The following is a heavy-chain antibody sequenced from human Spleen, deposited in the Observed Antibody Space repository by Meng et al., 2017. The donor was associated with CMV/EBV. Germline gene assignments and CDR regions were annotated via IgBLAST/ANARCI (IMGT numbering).Heavy chain of an antibody. D-gene: IGHD5-12*01. CDR2: IRYDAGSDK. CDR1: GFTFSNFA. V-gene: IGHV3-30*02. J-gene: IGHJ3*02. CDR3: ARDGRGWLPDAFDI. Sequence: GGSLRLSCAASGFTFSNFAMHWVRQAPGKGLEWVAFIRYDAGSDKYYADSVKGRFTISRDNSKSTLYLQMNSLRAEDTAVYYCARDGRGWLPDAFDIWGQGTMVTVSS.